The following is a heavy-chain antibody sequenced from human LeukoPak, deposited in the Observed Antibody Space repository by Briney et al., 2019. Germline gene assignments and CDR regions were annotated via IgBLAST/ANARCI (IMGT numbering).Heavy chain of an antibody. Sequence: GGSLRLSCAASGFTFSSYWMHWVRQAPGKGLVWVSRINSDGSSTSYADSVKGRFTISRDNAKNSLYLQMNSLRAEDTAVYYCASRVAAAGHHYFDYWGQGTLVTVSS. CDR2: INSDGSST. J-gene: IGHJ4*02. V-gene: IGHV3-74*01. D-gene: IGHD6-13*01. CDR3: ASRVAAAGHHYFDY. CDR1: GFTFSSYW.